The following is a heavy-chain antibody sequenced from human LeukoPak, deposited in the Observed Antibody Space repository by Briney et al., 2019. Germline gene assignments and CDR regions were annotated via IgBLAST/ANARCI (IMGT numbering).Heavy chain of an antibody. CDR3: ARGVGSSWYTSADY. J-gene: IGHJ4*02. Sequence: GGSLRLSCKGSGYSFTSYWIGWVRQMPEKGLELMGTIYPSESDTRYSPSFQGQVTISVDKSISTAYLQWSSLKASDTAMYYCARGVGSSWYTSADYWGQGTLVTVSS. CDR1: GYSFTSYW. V-gene: IGHV5-51*01. D-gene: IGHD6-13*01. CDR2: IYPSESDT.